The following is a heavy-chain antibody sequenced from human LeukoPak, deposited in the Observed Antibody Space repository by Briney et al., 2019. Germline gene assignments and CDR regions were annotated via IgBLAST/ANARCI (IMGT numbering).Heavy chain of an antibody. CDR1: GGSISSGSYY. CDR3: ARGYYDSSGYYPWNNWFGP. Sequence: SQTLSLTCTVSGGSISSGSYYWSWIRQPAGKALEWIGRIYTSGSTNYNPSLKSRVTISVDTSKNQFSLKLSSVTAADTAVYYCARGYYDSSGYYPWNNWFGPWGQGTLVTVSS. CDR2: IYTSGST. V-gene: IGHV4-61*02. J-gene: IGHJ5*02. D-gene: IGHD3-22*01.